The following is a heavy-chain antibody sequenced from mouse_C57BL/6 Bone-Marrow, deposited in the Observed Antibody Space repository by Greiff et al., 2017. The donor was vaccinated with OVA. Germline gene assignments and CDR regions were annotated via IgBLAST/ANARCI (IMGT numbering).Heavy chain of an antibody. V-gene: IGHV14-4*01. J-gene: IGHJ2*01. CDR2: IDPENGDT. CDR1: GFNIKDDY. CDR3: TNNFPYYYGSSHDY. D-gene: IGHD1-1*01. Sequence: VQLQQSGAELVRPGASVKLSCTASGFNIKDDYMHWVKQRPEQGLEWIGWIDPENGDTEYASKFQGKATITADTSSNTAYLQLSSLTSEDTAVYYCTNNFPYYYGSSHDYWGQGTTLTVSS.